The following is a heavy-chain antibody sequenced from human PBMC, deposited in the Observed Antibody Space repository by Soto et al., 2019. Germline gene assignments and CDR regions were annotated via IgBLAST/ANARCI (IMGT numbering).Heavy chain of an antibody. V-gene: IGHV3-30-3*01. D-gene: IGHD6-19*01. Sequence: GGSLRLSCAASGFTFSSYAMHWVRQAPGKGLEWVAVISYDGSNKYYADSVKGRFTISRDNSKNTLYLQMNSLRAEDTAVYYCARVDYRSGLMDYWGKGTLVTVAS. CDR3: ARVDYRSGLMDY. J-gene: IGHJ4*02. CDR1: GFTFSSYA. CDR2: ISYDGSNK.